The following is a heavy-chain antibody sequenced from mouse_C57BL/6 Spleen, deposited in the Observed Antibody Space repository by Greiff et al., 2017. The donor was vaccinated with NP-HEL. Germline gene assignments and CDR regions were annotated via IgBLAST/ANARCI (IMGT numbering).Heavy chain of an antibody. CDR1: GFTFSDYG. CDR3: ARAYSNYPAWFAY. J-gene: IGHJ3*01. V-gene: IGHV5-17*01. Sequence: EVKLVESGGGLVKPGGSLKLSCAASGFTFSDYGMHWVRQAPEKGLEWVAYISSSSSTIYYADTVKGRFTISRDNAKNTLFLQMTSLRSEDTAMYYCARAYSNYPAWFAYWGQGTLVTVSA. CDR2: ISSSSSTI. D-gene: IGHD2-5*01.